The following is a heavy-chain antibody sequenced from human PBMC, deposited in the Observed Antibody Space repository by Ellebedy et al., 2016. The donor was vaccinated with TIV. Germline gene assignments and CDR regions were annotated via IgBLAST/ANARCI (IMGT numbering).Heavy chain of an antibody. V-gene: IGHV3-7*01. CDR1: GFTFSIYW. Sequence: GESLKISCVTSGFTFSIYWMSWVRQAPGKGLEWVANTDHDGRVKFYVDSVKGRFTISRDNAKNSLYLQMNSLRAEDTAVYYCARQTVATSVNDAFDIWGLGTVVTVSS. CDR3: ARQTVATSVNDAFDI. D-gene: IGHD4-17*01. J-gene: IGHJ3*02. CDR2: TDHDGRVK.